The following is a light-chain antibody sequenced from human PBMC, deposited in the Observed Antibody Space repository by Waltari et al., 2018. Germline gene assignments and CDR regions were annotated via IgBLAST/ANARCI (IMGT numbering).Light chain of an antibody. Sequence: EIVMTQSPATLSVSPGERATLSCRASQSVSSNLTWYQPKPGQAPRLLIYGASTRATGIPARFSGSGSGTEFTLTISSLQSEDFAVYYCQQYNNWPPWTFDQGTKVEIK. CDR2: GAS. J-gene: IGKJ1*01. CDR3: QQYNNWPPWT. V-gene: IGKV3-15*01. CDR1: QSVSSN.